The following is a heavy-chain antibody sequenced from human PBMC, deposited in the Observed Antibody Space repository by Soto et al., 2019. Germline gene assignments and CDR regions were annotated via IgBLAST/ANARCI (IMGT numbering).Heavy chain of an antibody. D-gene: IGHD3-10*01. CDR1: GYTFTSYG. CDR3: ARVLGFGEDPGSLPHDY. CDR2: ISAYNGNT. J-gene: IGHJ4*02. V-gene: IGHV1-18*01. Sequence: QVQLVQSGAEVKKPGASVKVSCKASGYTFTSYGISWVRQAPGQGLEWMGWISAYNGNTNYAQKLQGRVTMTTDTSTSTAYMGLGSLGSDDTAVYYCARVLGFGEDPGSLPHDYWGQGTLVTVSS.